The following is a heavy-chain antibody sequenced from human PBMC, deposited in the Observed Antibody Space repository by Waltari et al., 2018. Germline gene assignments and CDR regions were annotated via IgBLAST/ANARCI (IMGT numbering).Heavy chain of an antibody. CDR1: GFIFSASG. V-gene: IGHV3-73*02. CDR2: IRSKANSYAT. CDR3: IRVDYYVSGTYAVDN. D-gene: IGHD3-10*01. J-gene: IGHJ4*02. Sequence: EVQLMESGGGLVQPGGSLKLSCAASGFIFSASGIPWVRQASGKGLEWVGRIRSKANSYATAYAEAVKGRFTISRDDSKNTAYLEMNSLKTEDTAVYYCIRVDYYVSGTYAVDNWGQGTLVTVSS.